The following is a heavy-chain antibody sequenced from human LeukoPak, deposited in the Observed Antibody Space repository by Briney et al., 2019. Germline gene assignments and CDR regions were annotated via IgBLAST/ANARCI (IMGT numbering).Heavy chain of an antibody. CDR1: GFTFSSYW. J-gene: IGHJ6*03. V-gene: IGHV3-74*01. CDR2: INSDGSST. CDR3: ARVRRYSYCGEYYHMDV. D-gene: IGHD5-18*01. Sequence: GGSLRLSCAASGFTFSSYWMHWVRQAPGKGLVWVSRINSDGSSTSYADSVKGRFTISRDNAKNTLYLQMNSLRAEDTAVYYCARVRRYSYCGEYYHMDVWGKGTTVTVSS.